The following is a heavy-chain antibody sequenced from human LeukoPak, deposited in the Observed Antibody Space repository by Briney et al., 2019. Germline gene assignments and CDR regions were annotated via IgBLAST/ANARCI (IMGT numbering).Heavy chain of an antibody. Sequence: ASVKVSCKASGGTFSSYGISWVRQAPGQGLEWMGGIIPIFGTANYAQRFQGRVTITADESTSTAYMELSSLRSEDTAVYYCARDLRAAAGPDYWGQGTLVTVSS. V-gene: IGHV1-69*01. CDR1: GGTFSSYG. J-gene: IGHJ4*02. D-gene: IGHD6-13*01. CDR2: IIPIFGTA. CDR3: ARDLRAAAGPDY.